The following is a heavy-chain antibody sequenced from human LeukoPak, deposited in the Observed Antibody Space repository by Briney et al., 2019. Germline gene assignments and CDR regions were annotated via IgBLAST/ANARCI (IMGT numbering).Heavy chain of an antibody. V-gene: IGHV4-39*07. CDR3: ARGMLPYYGSGSLDY. J-gene: IGHJ4*02. CDR2: IYYSRST. Sequence: PSETLSLTCTVSGGSISSSSYYWGWIRQPPGKGLEWIGSIYYSRSTYYNPSLKSRVTISVDTSKNQFSLKLSSVTAADTAVYYCARGMLPYYGSGSLDYWGQGTLVTVSS. D-gene: IGHD3-10*01. CDR1: GGSISSSSYY.